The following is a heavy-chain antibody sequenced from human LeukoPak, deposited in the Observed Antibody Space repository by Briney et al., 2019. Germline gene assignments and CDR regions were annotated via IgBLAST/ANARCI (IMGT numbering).Heavy chain of an antibody. Sequence: GGSLRLSCAASGFNFNRYAINWVRQAPGKGLEWISGISDSGASTFYADSVKGRFTISRDNSKNTLYLQMNSLRVEDTAIYYCAKEYYYDGSGYSPRFDYWGQRILVTVSS. CDR3: AKEYYYDGSGYSPRFDY. D-gene: IGHD3-22*01. CDR1: GFNFNRYA. V-gene: IGHV3-23*01. J-gene: IGHJ4*02. CDR2: ISDSGAST.